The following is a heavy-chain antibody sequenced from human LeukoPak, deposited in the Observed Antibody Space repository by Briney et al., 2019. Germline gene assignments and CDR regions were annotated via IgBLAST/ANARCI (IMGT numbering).Heavy chain of an antibody. J-gene: IGHJ4*02. D-gene: IGHD3-22*01. V-gene: IGHV4-30-2*01. CDR2: IYHSGTT. Sequence: PSQTLSLTCAVSGGPISRGDNSWNWLPQPPGKGLESIGYIYHSGTTYYNPSLKSRVTISLDRYKNQFSLKLTSVTVADTAVYYCARSPSDSSGYYLDYWGQGTLVTVSS. CDR1: GGPISRGDNS. CDR3: ARSPSDSSGYYLDY.